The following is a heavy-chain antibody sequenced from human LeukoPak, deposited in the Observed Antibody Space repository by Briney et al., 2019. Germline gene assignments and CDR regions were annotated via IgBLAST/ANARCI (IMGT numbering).Heavy chain of an antibody. CDR2: ISSSSSYI. D-gene: IGHD6-6*01. V-gene: IGHV3-21*01. CDR1: GFTFSSYS. CDR3: ARPMAEYSSSSADY. Sequence: GGSLRLSCAASGFTFSSYSMNWVRQAPGKGLEWVSSISSSSSYIYYADSVKGRFTISRDNAKNSLYLQMNSLRAEETAVYYCARPMAEYSSSSADYWGRETLVTVSS. J-gene: IGHJ4*02.